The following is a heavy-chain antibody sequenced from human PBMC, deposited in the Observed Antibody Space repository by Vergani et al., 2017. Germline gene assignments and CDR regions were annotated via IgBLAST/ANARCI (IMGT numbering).Heavy chain of an antibody. CDR2: ISTYNGNT. CDR1: GYTFTSYG. CDR3: ARDRRDYSCWFDP. J-gene: IGHJ5*02. D-gene: IGHD4-11*01. V-gene: IGHV1-18*01. Sequence: QVQLVQSGAEVKKPGPSVKVSCKASGYTFTSYGISWVRQAPGQGLEWMGWISTYNGNTNYAQKLQGRVTMTTDTSTSTAYVELRSLRSDDTAVYYCARDRRDYSCWFDPWGQGTLVTVSS.